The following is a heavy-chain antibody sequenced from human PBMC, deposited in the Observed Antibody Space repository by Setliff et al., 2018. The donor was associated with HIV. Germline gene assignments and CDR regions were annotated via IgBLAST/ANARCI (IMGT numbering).Heavy chain of an antibody. CDR2: IFHNGTI. Sequence: SETLSLTCAVYGVSFSGYSWRWIRQPPGKGLEWIGEIFHNGTINCNPSLKSRVALSIDTFKSQISLNMTSLTTADTAIYYCGRGPHIVGAPWAVIDYWAQGKPVTVSS. CDR1: GVSFSGYS. J-gene: IGHJ4*02. CDR3: GRGPHIVGAPWAVIDY. V-gene: IGHV4-34*01. D-gene: IGHD1-26*01.